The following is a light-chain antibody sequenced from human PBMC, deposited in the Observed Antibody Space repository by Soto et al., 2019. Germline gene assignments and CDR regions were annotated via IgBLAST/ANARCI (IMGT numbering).Light chain of an antibody. CDR2: AAS. CDR3: QQAISFPIT. CDR1: QGISTY. J-gene: IGKJ5*01. Sequence: DIQITRSPSSLSASIGDRVSITCRASQGISTYLGWYQQKPGKAPKLLIYAASSLQTGVPSRFSGSGSGTDFTLTISSLQPEDFGTYYCQQAISFPITFGQGTRLEIK. V-gene: IGKV1-12*01.